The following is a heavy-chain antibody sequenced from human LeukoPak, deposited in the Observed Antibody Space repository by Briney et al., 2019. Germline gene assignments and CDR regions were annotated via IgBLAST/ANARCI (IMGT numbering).Heavy chain of an antibody. V-gene: IGHV4-4*07. D-gene: IGHD2-15*01. CDR3: ARDLVAFDY. CDR1: GGSFSDYY. CDR2: IYTSGST. Sequence: SETLSLTCTVSGGSFSDYYWSWVRQPAGKGLEWIGRIYTSGSTNYNPSLKSRVTMSLDMSKNQFSLKLNSVTAADTAVYYCARDLVAFDYWGQGALVIVSS. J-gene: IGHJ4*02.